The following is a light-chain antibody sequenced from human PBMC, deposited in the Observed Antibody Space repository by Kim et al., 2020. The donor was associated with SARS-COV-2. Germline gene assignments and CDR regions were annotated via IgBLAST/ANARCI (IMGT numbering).Light chain of an antibody. CDR2: GAS. V-gene: IGKV1-5*01. J-gene: IGKJ3*01. Sequence: DIQMTQSPYTLSAYVGDRVIITCRASQSVGGWLAWYQHKPGKAPKLLIHGASTLESGVPSRFSGSGSGTEFTLTISSLQPDDFATYYCQQFNTYSFTFGPGTKVDI. CDR3: QQFNTYSFT. CDR1: QSVGGW.